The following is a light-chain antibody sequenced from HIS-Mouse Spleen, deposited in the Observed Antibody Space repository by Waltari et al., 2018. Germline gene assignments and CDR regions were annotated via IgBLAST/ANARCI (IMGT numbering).Light chain of an antibody. Sequence: QSALTQPASVSGSPGQSITISCTGTSSDVVSYNLVSWYHQHPGKTPKLMIYEGSKRPSGVSNRFSGSKSGTTASLTISGLQAEDEADYYCCSYAGSSTWVFGGGTKLTVL. J-gene: IGLJ3*02. CDR1: SSDVVSYNL. CDR2: EGS. CDR3: CSYAGSSTWV. V-gene: IGLV2-23*01.